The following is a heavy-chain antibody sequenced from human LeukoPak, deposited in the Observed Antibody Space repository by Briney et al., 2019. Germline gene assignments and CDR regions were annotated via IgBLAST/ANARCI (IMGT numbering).Heavy chain of an antibody. D-gene: IGHD3-10*01. CDR2: VYYSGST. V-gene: IGHV4-59*01. CDR1: GGSISTYF. CDR3: ARSAPDTSGSYYNPQPFDY. J-gene: IGHJ4*02. Sequence: SETLSLTCTVSGGSISTYFWSWLRQPPGQGLVWFGYVYYSGSTNYNPSLKSRVTMSVDTSKNQFSLKLTSVTAADTAEYYCARSAPDTSGSYYNPQPFDYWGQGTLVTVSS.